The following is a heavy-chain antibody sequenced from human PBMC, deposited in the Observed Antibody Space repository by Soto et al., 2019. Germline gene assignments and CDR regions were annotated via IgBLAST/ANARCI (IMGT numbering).Heavy chain of an antibody. Sequence: QVHLVQSGAEVKKPGSSVKVSCKASGGSFSNYIFAWVRQAPGQGLEWMGGTIPMFATAQYAQKLQGRVTITADESTSTVSMDLTSLISDDTAVYYCARGLFGQQWLVGFDTWGQGTLVTVSS. CDR1: GGSFSNYI. V-gene: IGHV1-69*01. CDR2: TIPMFATA. J-gene: IGHJ4*02. D-gene: IGHD6-19*01. CDR3: ARGLFGQQWLVGFDT.